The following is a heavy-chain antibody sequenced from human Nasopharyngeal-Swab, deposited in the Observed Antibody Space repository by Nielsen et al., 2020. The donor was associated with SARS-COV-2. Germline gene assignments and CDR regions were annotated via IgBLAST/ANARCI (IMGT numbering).Heavy chain of an antibody. CDR2: INPSGGST. J-gene: IGHJ6*02. CDR1: GYTSTSYY. CDR3: ARDGRYGGNPRYGMDV. V-gene: IGHV1-46*01. D-gene: IGHD4-23*01. Sequence: ASVKVSCKASGYTSTSYYMHWVRQAPGQGLEWMGIINPSGGSTSYAQKFQGRVTMTRDTSTSTVYMELSSLRSEDTAVYYCARDGRYGGNPRYGMDVWGQGTTVTVSS.